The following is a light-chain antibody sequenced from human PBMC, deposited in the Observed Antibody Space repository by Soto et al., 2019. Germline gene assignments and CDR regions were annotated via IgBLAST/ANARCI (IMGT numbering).Light chain of an antibody. CDR1: SSNIRGNT. CDR3: ATWDDSLNAAV. CDR2: IND. J-gene: IGLJ7*01. V-gene: IGLV1-44*01. Sequence: QAVLTQPPSLSGTPGQRVTISCSGSSSNIRGNTVHWYQHLPGTAPKLLIYINDQRPSGVTARFSGSTSGTSDSLAISGLQSDDEAHYYCATWDDSLNAAVFGGGTQLTVL.